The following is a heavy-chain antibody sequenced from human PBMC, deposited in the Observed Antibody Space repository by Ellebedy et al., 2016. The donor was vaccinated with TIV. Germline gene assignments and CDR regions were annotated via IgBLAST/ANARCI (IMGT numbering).Heavy chain of an antibody. CDR1: GFTFSSFA. J-gene: IGHJ4*02. CDR3: AKGSSSGFTYDRVGFEY. V-gene: IGHV3-23*01. D-gene: IGHD3-22*01. CDR2: ISSDGSNT. Sequence: GESLKISCAASGFTFSSFAMHWVRQAPGKGLEWLSVISSDGSNTYHADSVKGRFTITRDNSKNTLYLQMNRLRTEDTAVYFRAKGSSSGFTYDRVGFEYWGQGALVTVSS.